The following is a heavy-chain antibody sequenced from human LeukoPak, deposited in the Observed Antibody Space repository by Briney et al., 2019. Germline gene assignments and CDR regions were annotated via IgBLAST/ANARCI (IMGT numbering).Heavy chain of an antibody. CDR1: GYSISSGYY. J-gene: IGHJ3*02. D-gene: IGHD3-3*01. V-gene: IGHV4-38-2*01. CDR3: AGSRFLEWNDAFDI. CDR2: IYHSGST. Sequence: SETLSLTRAVSGYSISSGYYWGWIRQPPGKGVEWIGSIYHSGSTYYNPSLKSRVTISVDTSKNQFSLKLSSVTAADTAVYYCAGSRFLEWNDAFDIWGQGTMVTVSS.